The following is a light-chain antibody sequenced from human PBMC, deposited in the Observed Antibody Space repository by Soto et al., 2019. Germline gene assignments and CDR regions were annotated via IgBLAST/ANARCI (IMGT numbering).Light chain of an antibody. J-gene: IGLJ2*01. CDR3: RSYVGSRTFAVV. V-gene: IGLV2-23*03. Sequence: QSALTQPASVSGSPGQWITISCTGTSSDVGSYNLVSWYQQHPGKAPKLMIYEGSKRPSGVSNPFSGSKCGNTASLTISGLQSEDEADYCRRSYVGSRTFAVVFGGGTTLTLL. CDR1: SSDVGSYNL. CDR2: EGS.